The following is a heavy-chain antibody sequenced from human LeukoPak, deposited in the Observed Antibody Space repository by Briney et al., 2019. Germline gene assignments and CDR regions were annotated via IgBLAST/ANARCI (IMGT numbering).Heavy chain of an antibody. CDR3: ARGLRWVDY. Sequence: GGPLRLSCAASGFTFSSSWMRSIRQAPGKGLAWVANIKQDGSEKYYVDSVKGRFTISRDNAKNSLYLQMNSLRAEDTAVYYCARGLRWVDYWGQGTLVTVSS. V-gene: IGHV3-7*04. J-gene: IGHJ4*02. CDR1: GFTFSSSW. CDR2: IKQDGSEK. D-gene: IGHD4-17*01.